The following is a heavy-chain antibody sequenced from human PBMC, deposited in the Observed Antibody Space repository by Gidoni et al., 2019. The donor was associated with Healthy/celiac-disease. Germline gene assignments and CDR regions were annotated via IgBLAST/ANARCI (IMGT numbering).Heavy chain of an antibody. CDR3: ARGPARGGSYPKYYFDY. CDR1: GGSFSGYY. V-gene: IGHV4-34*01. J-gene: IGHJ4*02. Sequence: QVQLQQWGAGLLKPSETLSLTCAVYGGSFSGYYWSWIRQPPGKGLEWIGEINHSGSTNYNPSLKSRVTISVDTSKNQFSLKLSSVTAADTAVYYCARGPARGGSYPKYYFDYWGQGTLVTVSS. CDR2: INHSGST. D-gene: IGHD2-15*01.